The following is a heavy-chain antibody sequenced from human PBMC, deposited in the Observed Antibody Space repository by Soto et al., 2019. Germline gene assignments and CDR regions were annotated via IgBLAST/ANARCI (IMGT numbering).Heavy chain of an antibody. Sequence: GGSLRLSCAASGFTFSSYGMHWVRQATGKGLEWVAVISYDGSNKYYADSVKGRFTISRDNSKNTLYLQMNSLRAEEYKTFGESVEAEFNMSRYNSQTSLYLQMTSLRAEETAVYYCATGPTSVGYYFYYYYGMDVWGQGTTVTVSS. CDR1: GFTFSSYG. CDR2: ISYDGSNK. V-gene: IGHV3-30*03. D-gene: IGHD3-10*01. J-gene: IGHJ6*02. CDR3: SVEAEFNMSRYNSQTSLYLQMTSLRAEETAVYYCATGPTSVGYYFYYYYGMDV.